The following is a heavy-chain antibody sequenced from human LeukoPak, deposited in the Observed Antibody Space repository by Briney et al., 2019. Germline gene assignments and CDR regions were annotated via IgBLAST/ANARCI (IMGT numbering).Heavy chain of an antibody. Sequence: PGGSLRLSCAASGFTFSSYEMNWVRQAPGKGLEWVSYISSSGSTIYYADSVKGRFTISRDNAKNSLYLQMNSLRAEDTAVYYCARDTHIVPLDYWGQGTLVTASS. CDR2: ISSSGSTI. J-gene: IGHJ4*02. D-gene: IGHD3-16*02. CDR3: ARDTHIVPLDY. V-gene: IGHV3-48*03. CDR1: GFTFSSYE.